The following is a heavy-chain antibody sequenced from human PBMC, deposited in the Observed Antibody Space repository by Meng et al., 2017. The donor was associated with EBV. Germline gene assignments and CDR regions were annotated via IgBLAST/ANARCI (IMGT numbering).Heavy chain of an antibody. CDR1: GYTFRNYA. Sequence: LHSGIEWKRPGASCKVSCKSSGYTFRNYAIKWMRQVPGQGLEWMGWINTYSGKATFAQGFTGRFVFSLDTPVTTAHLQISGLKAEDSAVYYCARGVEENGSHYPFDSWGQGTLVTVSS. D-gene: IGHD1-1*01. V-gene: IGHV7-4-1*02. CDR2: INTYSGKA. J-gene: IGHJ4*02. CDR3: ARGVEENGSHYPFDS.